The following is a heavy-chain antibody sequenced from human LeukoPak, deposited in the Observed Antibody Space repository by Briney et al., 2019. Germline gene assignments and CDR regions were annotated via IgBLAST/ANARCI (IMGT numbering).Heavy chain of an antibody. V-gene: IGHV3-30-3*01. CDR3: ARDRDYYDSSGYSTYYFDY. CDR1: GFTFSSYA. Sequence: GGSLRLSCAASGFTFSSYAMHWVRQAPGKGLEWVAVISYDGSNKYYADSVKGRFTISRDNSKNTLYLQMNSLRAEDTAVYYCARDRDYYDSSGYSTYYFDYWGQGTLVTVSS. D-gene: IGHD3-22*01. CDR2: ISYDGSNK. J-gene: IGHJ4*02.